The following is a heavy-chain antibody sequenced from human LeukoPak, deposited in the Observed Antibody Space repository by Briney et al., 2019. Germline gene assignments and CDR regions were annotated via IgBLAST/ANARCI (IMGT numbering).Heavy chain of an antibody. CDR3: ARVTDGDYPDY. D-gene: IGHD4-17*01. CDR1: AFAVSSNY. CDR2: IYIGDST. J-gene: IGHJ4*02. Sequence: PGGSLRLSCAASAFAVSSNYMTWVRPAPGKGLEWVSLIYIGDSTFYADSVKGRFTISRDSSKNTLYLQMNSLRGEDTAVYYCARVTDGDYPDYWGQGTLVTVSS. V-gene: IGHV3-66*01.